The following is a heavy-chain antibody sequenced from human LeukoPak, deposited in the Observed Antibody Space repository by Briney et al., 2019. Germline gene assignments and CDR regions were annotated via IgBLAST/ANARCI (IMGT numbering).Heavy chain of an antibody. D-gene: IGHD3-10*01. Sequence: VASVKVSCKASGYTFTGYYMHWVRQAPGQGLEWMGWINPNSGGTNYAQKFQGRVTMTRDTSISTAYMELSRLRSDDTAVYYCARDQILPLYYGSGSYYYYYMDVWGKGTTVTVSS. V-gene: IGHV1-2*02. CDR1: GYTFTGYY. J-gene: IGHJ6*03. CDR2: INPNSGGT. CDR3: ARDQILPLYYGSGSYYYYYMDV.